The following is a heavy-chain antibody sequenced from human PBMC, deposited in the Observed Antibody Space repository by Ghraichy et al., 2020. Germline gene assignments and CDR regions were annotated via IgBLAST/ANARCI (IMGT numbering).Heavy chain of an antibody. CDR1: GFTFSSYS. CDR2: ISSSSSTI. CDR3: ARDTGLAYCGGDCYSKFYWYFDL. V-gene: IGHV3-48*02. J-gene: IGHJ2*01. D-gene: IGHD2-21*02. Sequence: GESLNISCAASGFTFSSYSMNWVRQAPGKGLEWVSYISSSSSTIYYADSVKGRFTISRDNAKNSLYLQMNSLRDEDTAVYYCARDTGLAYCGGDCYSKFYWYFDLWGRGTLVTVSS.